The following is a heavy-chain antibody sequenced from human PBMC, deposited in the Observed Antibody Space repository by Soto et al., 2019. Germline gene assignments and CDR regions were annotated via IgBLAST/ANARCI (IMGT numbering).Heavy chain of an antibody. J-gene: IGHJ6*02. Sequence: ASVKVSCKASGFTFTSSAVQWVRQARGQRREWIGWIVVGSGNTNYAQKFQERVTITRDMSTSTAYMELSSLRSEDTAVYYCAADQGYYDFWSGYPPGGMDVWGQGTTVTVSS. CDR1: GFTFTSSA. D-gene: IGHD3-3*01. V-gene: IGHV1-58*01. CDR3: AADQGYYDFWSGYPPGGMDV. CDR2: IVVGSGNT.